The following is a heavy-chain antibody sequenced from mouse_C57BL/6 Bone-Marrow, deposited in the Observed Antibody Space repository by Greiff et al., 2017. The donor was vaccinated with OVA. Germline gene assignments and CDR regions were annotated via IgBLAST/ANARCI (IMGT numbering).Heavy chain of an antibody. CDR1: GFTFSSYT. J-gene: IGHJ1*03. CDR2: ISGGGGNT. V-gene: IGHV5-9*01. Sequence: EVHLVESGGGLVKPGGSLKLSCAASGFTFSSYTMSWVRQTPEKRLEWVATISGGGGNTYYPDSVKGRFTISRDNAKNTLYLQMSSLRSEDTALYYCARLWSNHWYFDVWGTGTTVTVSS. CDR3: ARLWSNHWYFDV. D-gene: IGHD2-5*01.